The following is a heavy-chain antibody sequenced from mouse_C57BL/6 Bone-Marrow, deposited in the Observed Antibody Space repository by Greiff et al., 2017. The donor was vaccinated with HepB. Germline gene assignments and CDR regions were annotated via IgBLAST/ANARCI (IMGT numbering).Heavy chain of an antibody. Sequence: VQLQQPGAELVKPGASVKLSCKASGYTFTSYWMHWVKQRPGQGLEWIGMIHPNSGSTNYNEKFKSKATLTVDKSSSTAYMQLSSLTSEDSAVYYCALDSSGYNWFAYWGQGTLVTVSA. CDR1: GYTFTSYW. D-gene: IGHD3-2*02. CDR3: ALDSSGYNWFAY. V-gene: IGHV1-64*01. J-gene: IGHJ3*01. CDR2: IHPNSGST.